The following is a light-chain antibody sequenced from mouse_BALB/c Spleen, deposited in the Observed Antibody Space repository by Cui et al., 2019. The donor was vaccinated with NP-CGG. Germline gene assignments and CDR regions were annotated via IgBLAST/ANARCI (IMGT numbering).Light chain of an antibody. CDR2: GTN. J-gene: IGLJ1*01. Sequence: AAVAQESALTTSPGETVTLTCRSSTGAVSTINYANWVQEKPDHLFTGLIGGTNNRAPGVPARFSGSLIGDKAALTITGAQTEDEAIYFCALWYSNHWVFGGGTKLTVL. CDR3: ALWYSNHWV. CDR1: TGAVSTINY. V-gene: IGLV1*01.